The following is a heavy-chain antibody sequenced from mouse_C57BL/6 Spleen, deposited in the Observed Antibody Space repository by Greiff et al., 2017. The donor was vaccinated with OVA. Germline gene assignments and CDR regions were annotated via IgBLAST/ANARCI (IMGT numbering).Heavy chain of an antibody. J-gene: IGHJ3*01. V-gene: IGHV1-69*01. Sequence: VKLQQPGAELVMPGASVKLSCKASGYTFTSYWMHWVKRRPGQGLEWIGEIDPSDSYTNYNQKFKGKSTLTVDKSSSTAYMQLSSLTSEDSAVYYCARGSWFAYWGQGTLVAVSA. CDR1: GYTFTSYW. CDR3: ARGSWFAY. CDR2: IDPSDSYT.